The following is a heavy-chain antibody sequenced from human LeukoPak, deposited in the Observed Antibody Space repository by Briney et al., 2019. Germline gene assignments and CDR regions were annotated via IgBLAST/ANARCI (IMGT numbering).Heavy chain of an antibody. V-gene: IGHV4-4*07. CDR1: DDSITIYY. D-gene: IGHD6-19*01. CDR3: AREIVAGLGVSFDI. Sequence: SETLSLTCTVSDDSITIYYWSWLRQPAGKEPEWIGRIYPLETTNYNPSLKSRVAISVDTSKNQFSLKLSSVTAADTAVYYCAREIVAGLGVSFDIWGQGTMVTVSS. CDR2: IYPLETT. J-gene: IGHJ3*02.